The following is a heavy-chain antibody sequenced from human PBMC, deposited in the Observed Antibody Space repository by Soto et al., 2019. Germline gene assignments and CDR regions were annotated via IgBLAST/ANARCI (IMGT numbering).Heavy chain of an antibody. V-gene: IGHV3-30*03. D-gene: IGHD2-2*01. CDR1: GFILSTYA. Sequence: GGSLRLSSAASGFILSTYAMHWVRQAPGKGLEWVAMISHDGNAQYYVDSVKGRFSVSRDTSKNTLHLHMNSLRSEDTGLYYCAREDGPSNWYKWFHPWGPGTLVTPAS. CDR3: AREDGPSNWYKWFHP. CDR2: ISHDGNAQ. J-gene: IGHJ5*02.